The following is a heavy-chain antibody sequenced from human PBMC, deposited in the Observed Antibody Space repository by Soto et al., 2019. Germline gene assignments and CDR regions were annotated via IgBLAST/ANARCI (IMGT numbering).Heavy chain of an antibody. J-gene: IGHJ6*02. D-gene: IGHD2-2*01. CDR3: GRVYCTTTSCFLNGLDI. V-gene: IGHV4-38-2*01. CDR2: IDHSGNT. Sequence: SETLSLTCAVSGYSISTGYSWVWIRQPPGKGLEWLGNIDHSGNTYYNPSLKSRITISIDTPKNHLPLNLASDTAPDTATYFCGRVYCTTTSCFLNGLDIWGQGTTVTVSS. CDR1: GYSISTGYS.